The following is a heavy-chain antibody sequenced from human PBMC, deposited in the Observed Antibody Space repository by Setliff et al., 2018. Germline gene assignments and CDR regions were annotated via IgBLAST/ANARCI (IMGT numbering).Heavy chain of an antibody. D-gene: IGHD5-12*01. CDR1: GGSIINSYY. CDR3: ARDQWVRSPPLYFSYSMDV. V-gene: IGHV4-4*07. Sequence: SETLSLTCTVSGGSIINSYYWSWIRQPAGKGLEWIGRISTSGNTHYNPSLKSRVTVSLDTSKNQFSLKLTSMTAAYTAVYYCARDQWVRSPPLYFSYSMDVWGQGTTVTVSS. CDR2: ISTSGNT. J-gene: IGHJ6*02.